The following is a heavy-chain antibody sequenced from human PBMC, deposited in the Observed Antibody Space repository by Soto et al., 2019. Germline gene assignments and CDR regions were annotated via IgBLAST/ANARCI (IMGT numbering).Heavy chain of an antibody. Sequence: QITLKESGPTRVKPTQTLTLTCTFSGFSLSTSGVGVGCIRQPPGKALERLALIYWDDDKRYNPSLKSRLTITKDTYKTQVVLTMTNMDPVDTATYYCAHRVDLQGNWNGCYFDFWGQGALVTVSS. CDR3: AHRVDLQGNWNGCYFDF. CDR1: GFSLSTSGVG. V-gene: IGHV2-5*02. CDR2: IYWDDDK. D-gene: IGHD1-1*01. J-gene: IGHJ4*02.